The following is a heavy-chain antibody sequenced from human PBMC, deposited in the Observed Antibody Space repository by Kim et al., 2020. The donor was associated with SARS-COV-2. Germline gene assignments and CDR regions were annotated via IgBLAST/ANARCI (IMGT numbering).Heavy chain of an antibody. CDR1: VGTFSSYA. D-gene: IGHD2-15*01. V-gene: IGHV1-69*04. CDR2: IIPFLGIP. J-gene: IGHJ2*01. Sequence: SVKVSCKASVGTFSSYAISWVRPPLGQGLDWMGRIIPFLGIPNYAQKFQGRVTITADKSTSTAYMELSSRRAEDTAVYYCAREVRRGGRYFDLWGRGTLVTVSS. CDR3: AREVRRGGRYFDL.